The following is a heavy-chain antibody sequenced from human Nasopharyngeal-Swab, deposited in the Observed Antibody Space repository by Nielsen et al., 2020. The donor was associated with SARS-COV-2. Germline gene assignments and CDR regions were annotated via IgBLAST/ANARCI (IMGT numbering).Heavy chain of an antibody. Sequence: VRQMPGKGLEWVSYISSSGSTIHYADSVKGRFTISRDNAKNSLYLQMNSLRAEDTAVYYCAREGRFLDYYYYYGMDVWGQGTTVTVSS. CDR3: AREGRFLDYYYYYGMDV. J-gene: IGHJ6*02. V-gene: IGHV3-11*04. CDR2: ISSSGSTI. D-gene: IGHD3-3*01.